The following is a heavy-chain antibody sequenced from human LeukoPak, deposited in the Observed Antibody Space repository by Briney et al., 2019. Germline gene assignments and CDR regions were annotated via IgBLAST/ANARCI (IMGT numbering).Heavy chain of an antibody. Sequence: PGRSLRLSCAASGFNFVDYAMHWVRQVPGKGLEWVSGISYNSGTIVYADSVKGRFTISRDNAKNTLFLHMNSLRAEDTAVYYCNVRWGPNSDYWGQGTLVTVSS. CDR1: GFNFVDYA. CDR2: ISYNSGTI. CDR3: NVRWGPNSDY. V-gene: IGHV3-9*01. D-gene: IGHD7-27*01. J-gene: IGHJ4*02.